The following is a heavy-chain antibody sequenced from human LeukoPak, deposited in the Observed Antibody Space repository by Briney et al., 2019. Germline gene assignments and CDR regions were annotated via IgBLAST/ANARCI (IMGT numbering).Heavy chain of an antibody. Sequence: ASVNVSCKASGYTFTDYYLHWVRQAPGQGLEWMGWINPKSGVTDSKMKFQGRVTLTRDTSITTAYMELISLTSDDAAVYYCARAGGYCGSTSCYSGYYYYFMDVWGKGTTVTVSS. V-gene: IGHV1-2*02. CDR1: GYTFTDYY. CDR2: INPKSGVT. J-gene: IGHJ6*03. D-gene: IGHD2-2*01. CDR3: ARAGGYCGSTSCYSGYYYYFMDV.